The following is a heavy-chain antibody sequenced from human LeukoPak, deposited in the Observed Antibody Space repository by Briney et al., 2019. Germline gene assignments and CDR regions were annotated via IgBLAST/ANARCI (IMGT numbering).Heavy chain of an antibody. CDR2: INPSGGST. CDR3: ARGESSGWQGHYYYYYGMDV. D-gene: IGHD6-19*01. Sequence: ASVKVSCKASGYTFTSYYMHWVRQAPGQGLEWMGIINPSGGSTSYAQKFQGRVTMTRDTSTSTVYMELSSLRSEDTAVYYCARGESSGWQGHYYYYYGMDVWGQGTTVTVSS. V-gene: IGHV1-46*01. J-gene: IGHJ6*02. CDR1: GYTFTSYY.